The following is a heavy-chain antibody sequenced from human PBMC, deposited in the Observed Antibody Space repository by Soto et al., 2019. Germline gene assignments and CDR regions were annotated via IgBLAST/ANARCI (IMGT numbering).Heavy chain of an antibody. CDR2: IIPIFGTA. CDR1: GGTFSRYA. J-gene: IGHJ6*02. V-gene: IGHV1-69*13. D-gene: IGHD3-16*01. CDR3: ARGRWGNYYYYGMDV. Sequence: ASVKVSCKASGGTFSRYAISWVRQAPGQGLEWMGGIIPIFGTANYAQKFQGRVTITADESTSTAYMELSSLRSEDTAVYYCARGRWGNYYYYGMDVWGQGTTVTVSS.